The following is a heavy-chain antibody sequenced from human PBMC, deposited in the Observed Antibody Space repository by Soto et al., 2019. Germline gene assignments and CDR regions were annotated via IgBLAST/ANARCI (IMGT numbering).Heavy chain of an antibody. V-gene: IGHV3-23*01. Sequence: EVQLLQSGGHLVRPGGSLRLSCVASGFTFSDYVMTWVRQAPEKGLEWVSTISVGGGSAYYADSVKGWFAISRDNSKNTLYLQLNSLRAEDTAVYYCVKDRAQQLILGLGLDPWGQGTLVTVSS. CDR3: VKDRAQQLILGLGLDP. D-gene: IGHD6-13*01. CDR2: ISVGGGSA. J-gene: IGHJ5*02. CDR1: GFTFSDYV.